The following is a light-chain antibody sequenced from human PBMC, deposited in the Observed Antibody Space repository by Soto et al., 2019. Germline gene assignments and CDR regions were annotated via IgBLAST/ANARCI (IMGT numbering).Light chain of an antibody. J-gene: IGKJ2*01. V-gene: IGKV3-20*01. Sequence: EIVLTQSPGTLSLSPGERATLSCRASQSVSSSYLAWYQQKPGQAPRLVIYGASSRATVIPDRFSGRGSGTDFTLTISRLEAEDFAVYYCQLYGSSPLYTFGQGTKLEIK. CDR1: QSVSSSY. CDR2: GAS. CDR3: QLYGSSPLYT.